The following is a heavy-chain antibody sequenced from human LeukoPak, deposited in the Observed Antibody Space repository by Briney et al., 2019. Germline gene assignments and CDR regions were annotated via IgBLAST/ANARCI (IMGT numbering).Heavy chain of an antibody. CDR3: ARQMGVGVWALDY. D-gene: IGHD3-16*01. V-gene: IGHV4-39*01. CDR1: GGSISTGNYW. J-gene: IGHJ4*02. Sequence: SETLSLTCDVSGGSISTGNYWWGWLRQPPGKGLEWIGIIFHTGKTHDNPSLRGSVSMSVDTSKNQFSLRLSAVTAADTAVYYCARQMGVGVWALDYWGQGALVTVSS. CDR2: IFHTGKT.